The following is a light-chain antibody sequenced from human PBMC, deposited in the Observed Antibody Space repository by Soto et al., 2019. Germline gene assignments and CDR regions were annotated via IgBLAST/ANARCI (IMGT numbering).Light chain of an antibody. CDR3: SSYTSSTTHDYV. CDR1: SSDVGAYNY. Sequence: QSALTQPASVSGSPGQSITISCTGTSSDVGAYNYVSWYQQHPGKAPKLMIYEVSNRPSGVSNRFSGSKSGNTASLTISGLQAEDEADYYCSSYTSSTTHDYVFGTGTKLTVL. V-gene: IGLV2-14*01. J-gene: IGLJ1*01. CDR2: EVS.